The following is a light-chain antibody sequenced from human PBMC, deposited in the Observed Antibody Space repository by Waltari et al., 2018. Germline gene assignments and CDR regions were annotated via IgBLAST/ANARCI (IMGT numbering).Light chain of an antibody. CDR2: KDS. V-gene: IGLV3-25*03. Sequence: SYELTQPPSVSVSPGQTARITCSGDALPKQYAYWYQQKPGPAPVLVIYKDSERPSGIPERFSGSSSGKTVTLTISGVQAEDEADYYCQSADSSGTHWVFGGGTKLTVL. CDR3: QSADSSGTHWV. J-gene: IGLJ3*02. CDR1: ALPKQY.